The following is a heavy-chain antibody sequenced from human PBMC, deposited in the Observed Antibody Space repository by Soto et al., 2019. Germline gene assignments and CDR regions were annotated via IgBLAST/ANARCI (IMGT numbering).Heavy chain of an antibody. CDR1: GFTFSSYG. CDR2: IWYDGSNK. V-gene: IGHV3-33*01. J-gene: IGHJ6*03. CDR3: ATDLRQYCTSIRCYGHGMAMDV. D-gene: IGHD2-2*01. Sequence: QVQLVESGGGVVQPGRSLRLSCAASGFTFSSYGMHWVRQAPGKGLEWVAVIWYDGSNKHYADSVKGRFTISRDNSKNTLYLQMNSLRAEDTAVYYCATDLRQYCTSIRCYGHGMAMDVWGKGTTVTVSS.